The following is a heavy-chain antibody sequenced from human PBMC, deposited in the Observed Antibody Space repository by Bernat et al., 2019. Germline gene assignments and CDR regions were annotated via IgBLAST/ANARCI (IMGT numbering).Heavy chain of an antibody. CDR2: ISTYIGNT. CDR1: GYTFSSYG. V-gene: IGHV1-18*01. D-gene: IGHD3-16*02. J-gene: IGHJ3*02. Sequence: QVQLVQSGAEVKKPGASVKVSCKASGYTFSSYGISWVRQAPGQGLEWMGWISTYIGNTNYAQKLQGRVTMTTDTSTSTAYMELRSLRTDDTAVYYCARQSYLRGSYRPDDACDIWGQGTMVTVSS. CDR3: ARQSYLRGSYRPDDACDI.